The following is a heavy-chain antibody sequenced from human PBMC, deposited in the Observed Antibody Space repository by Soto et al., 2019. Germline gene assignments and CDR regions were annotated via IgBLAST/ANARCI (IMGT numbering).Heavy chain of an antibody. Sequence: GASVKVSCKASGYTFTSYAMHWVRQAPGQRLEWMGWINAGNGNTKYSQKFQGRVTITRDTSASTAYMELSSLRSEDTAVYYCARDRKQWGGNWFDPWGQGTLVTVSS. CDR3: ARDRKQWGGNWFDP. V-gene: IGHV1-3*01. CDR2: INAGNGNT. CDR1: GYTFTSYA. D-gene: IGHD6-19*01. J-gene: IGHJ5*02.